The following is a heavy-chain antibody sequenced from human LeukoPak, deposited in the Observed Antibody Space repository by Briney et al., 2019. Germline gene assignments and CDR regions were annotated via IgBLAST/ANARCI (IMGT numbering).Heavy chain of an antibody. V-gene: IGHV1-2*06. CDR3: TTLTAPRNAFDL. D-gene: IGHD3-16*01. Sequence: ASVTVSCKASGHSFSAYYIHWVRQAPGQGLQWMGRIDPNNGDTKYTQEFQGRVSMTRDTSISTAYMYLSRLTSDDTAVYYCTTLTAPRNAFDLWGQGTMVTVSS. CDR2: IDPNNGDT. J-gene: IGHJ3*01. CDR1: GHSFSAYY.